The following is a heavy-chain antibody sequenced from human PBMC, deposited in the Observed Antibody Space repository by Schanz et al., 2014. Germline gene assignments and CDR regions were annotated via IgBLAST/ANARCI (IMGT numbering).Heavy chain of an antibody. CDR3: TKFETRTGTNY. CDR2: ISGSGDNT. V-gene: IGHV3-23*04. D-gene: IGHD1-1*01. J-gene: IGHJ4*02. Sequence: VQLVESGGGVVQPGRSLRLSCAASGLTFSNHAMSWVRQAPGKGLEWVSAISGSGDNTFYADSVRGRFTISRDNSRNTLYLQMNSLRAEDTAVYYCTKFETRTGTNYWGQGTLVTVSS. CDR1: GLTFSNHA.